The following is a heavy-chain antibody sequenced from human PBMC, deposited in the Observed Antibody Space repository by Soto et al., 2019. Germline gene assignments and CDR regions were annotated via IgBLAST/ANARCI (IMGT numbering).Heavy chain of an antibody. CDR3: ARWSNNKVVDP. CDR2: IWYDGSEK. D-gene: IGHD1-26*01. V-gene: IGHV3-33*01. J-gene: IGHJ5*02. CDR1: GLTFRNHG. Sequence: QVQLVESGGGVVQPGRSLGLSCEGFGLTFRNHGMQWIRQAPGKGLEWLAVIWYDGSEKYYADSVKGRFTISRDNSRNTLYLQMNSLTVDDTAVYYCARWSNNKVVDPWGQGTVVTVSS.